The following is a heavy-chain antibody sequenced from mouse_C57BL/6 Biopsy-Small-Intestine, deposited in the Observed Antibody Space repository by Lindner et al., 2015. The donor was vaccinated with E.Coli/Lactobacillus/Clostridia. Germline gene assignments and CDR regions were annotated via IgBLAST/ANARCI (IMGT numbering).Heavy chain of an antibody. V-gene: IGHV1-34*02. CDR2: IYPNNGGI. CDR3: ARGEIRRNFDV. CDR1: GYIFTDYY. J-gene: IGHJ1*01. D-gene: IGHD2-12*01. Sequence: VQLQESGPELVKPGDSVKMSCKASGYIFTDYYMDWVKQSHGKSLEWIGYIYPNNGGISYNQKFKDKATLTVDKSSSTAYMELHSLTSEDSAIYYCARGEIRRNFDVWGAGTTVTVSS.